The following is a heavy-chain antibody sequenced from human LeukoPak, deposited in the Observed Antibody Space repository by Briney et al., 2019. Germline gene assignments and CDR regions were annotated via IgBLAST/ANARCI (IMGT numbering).Heavy chain of an antibody. Sequence: ASVKVSCKASGYTFSSYGISWVRQAPGQGLEWMAWISAYNGNTNYAQKFQGRVTMTTDTSTSTAYMELRSLVSDDTAVYYCARTTHYDFWSGTPGYYMDVWGKGTTVTVSS. CDR3: ARTTHYDFWSGTPGYYMDV. D-gene: IGHD3-3*01. J-gene: IGHJ6*03. CDR2: ISAYNGNT. CDR1: GYTFSSYG. V-gene: IGHV1-18*01.